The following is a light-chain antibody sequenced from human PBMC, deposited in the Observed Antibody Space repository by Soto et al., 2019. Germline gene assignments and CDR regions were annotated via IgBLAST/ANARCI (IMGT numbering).Light chain of an antibody. V-gene: IGKV3-20*01. CDR2: GAS. CDR3: QQYGSSPPT. J-gene: IGKJ1*01. CDR1: QSVSSNY. Sequence: EIVLTQSPGTLSLSPGERATLSCRASQSVSSNYLAWYQQKPGQAPRLLIYGASSRATGIPDRFSGSGSGKDFTLTISRLEPEDFLVYYRQQYGSSPPTFGQVPKVEIK.